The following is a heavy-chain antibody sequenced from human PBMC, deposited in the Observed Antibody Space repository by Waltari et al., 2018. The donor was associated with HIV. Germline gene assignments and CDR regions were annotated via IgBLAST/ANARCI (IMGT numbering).Heavy chain of an antibody. CDR3: ARDDYVTSSIDY. J-gene: IGHJ4*02. CDR2: FWSEGTNK. CDR1: GFSFNNSG. Sequence: QVQLVASGGGVVQPGRSLRLSCAASGFSFNNSGMHWVRQAPGKGLGWVAGFWSEGTNKFYAGSVKGRFSISRDNSKNTLYLQMNSLRADDTALYYCARDDYVTSSIDYWGQGTLVTVSS. D-gene: IGHD2-2*01. V-gene: IGHV3-33*01.